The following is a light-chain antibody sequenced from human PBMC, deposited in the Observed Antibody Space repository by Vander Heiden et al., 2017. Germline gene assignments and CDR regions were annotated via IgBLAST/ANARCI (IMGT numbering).Light chain of an antibody. J-gene: IGKJ1*01. V-gene: IGKV1-5*03. CDR2: KAS. CDR1: QSISSW. CDR3: QQYNSHRT. Sequence: DIQMTQSPSTLSASVGDRVTITCRASQSISSWLAWYQQKPGKAPKLLIYKASSLESGVPSRFSGSGSGTEFILTISSLQPDDFATYYCQQYNSHRTFGQGTKVEIK.